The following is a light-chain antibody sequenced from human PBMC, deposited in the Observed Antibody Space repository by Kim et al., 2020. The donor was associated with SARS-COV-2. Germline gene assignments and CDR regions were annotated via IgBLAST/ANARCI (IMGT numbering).Light chain of an antibody. CDR1: NPRSDS. V-gene: IGLV3-19*01. CDR3: NSRDSSGNHWV. J-gene: IGLJ3*02. CDR2: GKN. Sequence: LRQTVRITCQGDNPRSDSATWYQQKPGQAPVLVIYGKNNRPSGIPDRFSGSSSGNTASLTITGAQAEDEADYYCNSRDSSGNHWVFGGGTQLTVL.